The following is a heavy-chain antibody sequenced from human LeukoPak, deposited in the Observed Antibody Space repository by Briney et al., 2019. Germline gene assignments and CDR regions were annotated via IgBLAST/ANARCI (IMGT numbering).Heavy chain of an antibody. CDR2: IDPSDSYT. CDR3: ARQKLGYCSSTSCYSDY. CDR1: GYSFTSYW. V-gene: IGHV5-10-1*01. D-gene: IGHD2-2*01. J-gene: IGHJ4*02. Sequence: GESLRISCKGSGYSFTSYWISWVRQMPGKGLEWMGRIDPSDSYTNYSPSFQGHVTISADKSISTAYLQWSSLKASDTAMYYCARQKLGYCSSTSCYSDYWGQGTLVTASS.